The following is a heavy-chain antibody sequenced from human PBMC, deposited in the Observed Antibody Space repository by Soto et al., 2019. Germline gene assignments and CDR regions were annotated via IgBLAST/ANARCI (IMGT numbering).Heavy chain of an antibody. Sequence: GASVKVSCKASGYTFTSYDINWVRQATGQGLEWMGWMNPNSGNTGYAQKFQGRVTMTRNTSISTAYMELSSLRSEDTAVYYCARVPYDFWSGYYTLGRTQYYFDYWGQGTLVTVSS. D-gene: IGHD3-3*01. CDR3: ARVPYDFWSGYYTLGRTQYYFDY. V-gene: IGHV1-8*01. CDR1: GYTFTSYD. CDR2: MNPNSGNT. J-gene: IGHJ4*02.